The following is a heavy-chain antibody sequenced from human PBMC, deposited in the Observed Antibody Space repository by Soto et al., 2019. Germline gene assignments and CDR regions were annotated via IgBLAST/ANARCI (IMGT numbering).Heavy chain of an antibody. V-gene: IGHV3-7*01. Sequence: EVQLVESGGGLVQPGGSLRLSCVVSGFNLRSYWMSWVRQAPGKGLEWVANIKEDGSATYYADSVKGRFTISRDNAKNSVYLNMNSLRDEDTAVYYCARPPGAETSYWGQGTLVTVSS. D-gene: IGHD3-10*01. CDR3: ARPPGAETSY. CDR1: GFNLRSYW. CDR2: IKEDGSAT. J-gene: IGHJ1*01.